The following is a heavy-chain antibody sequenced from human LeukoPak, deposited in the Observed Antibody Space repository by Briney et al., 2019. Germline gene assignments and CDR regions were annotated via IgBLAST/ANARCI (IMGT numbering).Heavy chain of an antibody. CDR3: AKDDAWGRYKD. CDR1: GFTFSSSW. V-gene: IGHV3-7*03. CDR2: IKGDGSDK. J-gene: IGHJ1*01. D-gene: IGHD3-16*01. Sequence: GGSLRLSCAASGFTFSSSWMTWVRQAPGKGLEWLANIKGDGSDKNYVDSVKGRFTISRDNAKNSLFLQMSSLRGDDTAVYYCAKDDAWGRYKDWGQGTLVTVSS.